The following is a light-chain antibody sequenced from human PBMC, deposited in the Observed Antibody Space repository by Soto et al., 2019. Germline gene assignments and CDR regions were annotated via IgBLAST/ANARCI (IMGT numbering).Light chain of an antibody. CDR1: QSLLHSDGYNY. V-gene: IGKV2-28*01. Sequence: DVVMTQSPLSLPVTPGEPASISCRSSQSLLHSDGYNYLDWFLQRPGQSPQVLIYLGSNRAPGVPDRFSGSGSGTDFTLKISRVEAEDVGVYYCMQALQAPLTFGGGTHVEIK. CDR3: MQALQAPLT. CDR2: LGS. J-gene: IGKJ4*01.